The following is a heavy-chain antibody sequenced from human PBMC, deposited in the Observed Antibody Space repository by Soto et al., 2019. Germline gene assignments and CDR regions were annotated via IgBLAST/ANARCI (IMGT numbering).Heavy chain of an antibody. CDR3: ARDRGSSWSYGMDV. CDR2: ISYDGSNK. V-gene: IGHV3-30-3*01. CDR1: GFTFSSYA. D-gene: IGHD6-13*01. J-gene: IGHJ6*02. Sequence: QVQLVESGGGVVQPGRSLRLSCAASGFTFSSYAMHWVRQAPGKVLEWVAVISYDGSNKYYADSVKGRFTISRDNSKNTLYLQMNSLRAEDTAVYYCARDRGSSWSYGMDVWGQGTTVTVSS.